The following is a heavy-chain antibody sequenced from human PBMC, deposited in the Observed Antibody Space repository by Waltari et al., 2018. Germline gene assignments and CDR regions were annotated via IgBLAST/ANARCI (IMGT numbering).Heavy chain of an antibody. Sequence: EMQLVESGGGLVQPGGSLRLSCAPSGCTLGSYWMSWVRQAPGKGLEWVANIKQDESEEYYVDSVKGRFTISKDNAKNSLSLQRNSLRAEDTAVYYCATGSTARGYYGMDVWGQGTTVTVSS. CDR2: IKQDESEE. V-gene: IGHV3-7*01. J-gene: IGHJ6*02. D-gene: IGHD3-10*01. CDR3: ATGSTARGYYGMDV. CDR1: GCTLGSYW.